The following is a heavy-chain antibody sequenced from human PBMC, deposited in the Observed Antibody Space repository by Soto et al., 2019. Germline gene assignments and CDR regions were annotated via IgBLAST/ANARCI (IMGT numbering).Heavy chain of an antibody. CDR1: GGTFSSYA. CDR3: ARARYYGSGSSFLYYYWYFDL. V-gene: IGHV1-69*13. CDR2: IIPIFGTA. Sequence: ASVKVSCKASGGTFSSYAISWVRQAPGQGLEWMGGIIPIFGTANYAQKFQGRVTITADESTSTAYMELSSLRSEDTAVYYCARARYYGSGSSFLYYYWYFDLWGRGTLVTVS. D-gene: IGHD3-10*01. J-gene: IGHJ2*01.